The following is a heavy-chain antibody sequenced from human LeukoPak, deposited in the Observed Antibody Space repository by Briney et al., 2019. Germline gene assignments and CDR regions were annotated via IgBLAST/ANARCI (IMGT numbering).Heavy chain of an antibody. CDR1: GFTLSTYT. CDR3: ARVFEF. CDR2: MSTGSSYI. J-gene: IGHJ4*02. Sequence: GGSLRLSCAASGFTLSTYTMNWVRQAPGKGLEWVSSMSTGSSYIDYADSVKGRFTISRDNAKNSLYLQMNSLRAEDAAVYYCARVFEFWGQGTLVTVSS. V-gene: IGHV3-21*01.